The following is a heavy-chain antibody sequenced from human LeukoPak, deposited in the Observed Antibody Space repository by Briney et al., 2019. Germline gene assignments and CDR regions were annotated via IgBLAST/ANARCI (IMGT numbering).Heavy chain of an antibody. CDR3: ARIPGRLRADYYYYYMDV. Sequence: ASVKVSCKASGYTFTSYYMHWVRQAPGQGLEWMGLINPTGGSTGYAQKLQGRVTMTTDTSTSTAYMELRSLRSDDTAVYYCARIPGRLRADYYYYYMDVWGKGTTVTVSS. CDR2: INPTGGST. D-gene: IGHD5-12*01. V-gene: IGHV1-46*01. CDR1: GYTFTSYY. J-gene: IGHJ6*03.